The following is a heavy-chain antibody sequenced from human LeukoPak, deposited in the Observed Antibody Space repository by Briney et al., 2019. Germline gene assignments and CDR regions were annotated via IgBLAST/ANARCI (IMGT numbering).Heavy chain of an antibody. CDR2: INHDGSST. Sequence: GGSLRLSCAASGFTFSSYWMQWVRQAPGKGLVWVSRINHDGSSTSYADSVQGRFTISRDNAKNTLYLQMNSLRAEDTAVYYCAREGPTVTTHMDVWGKGTTVTVSS. J-gene: IGHJ6*03. CDR3: AREGPTVTTHMDV. CDR1: GFTFSSYW. D-gene: IGHD4-17*01. V-gene: IGHV3-74*01.